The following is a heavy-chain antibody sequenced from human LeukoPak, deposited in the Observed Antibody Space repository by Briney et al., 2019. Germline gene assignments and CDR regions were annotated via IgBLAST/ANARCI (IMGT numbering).Heavy chain of an antibody. Sequence: SETLSLTCAVSGGSISSNNWWIWVRQSPEKGLEWIGEIYHDGSTNYNPSLKSRVTISVDTSKNQFSLRLSSVTAADTAVYYCARARDIVVVPAARRAYYFDYWGQGTLVTVSS. CDR3: ARARDIVVVPAARRAYYFDY. J-gene: IGHJ4*02. CDR1: GGSISSNNW. V-gene: IGHV4-4*02. CDR2: IYHDGST. D-gene: IGHD2-2*01.